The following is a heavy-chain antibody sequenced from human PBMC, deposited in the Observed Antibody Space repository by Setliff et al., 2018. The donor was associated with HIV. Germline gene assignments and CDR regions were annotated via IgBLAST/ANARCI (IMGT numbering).Heavy chain of an antibody. Sequence: SETLSLTCTASYATLSTADYYWTWIRQPPGKGPEWIGFVSYTGTTRYSPSLRSRISISIDASKNKFSLQLSSVTAADTAVYYCARQSTTSRDFDSWGQGTLVTVSS. V-gene: IGHV4-30-4*01. J-gene: IGHJ4*02. CDR1: YATLSTADYY. CDR2: VSYTGTT. CDR3: ARQSTTSRDFDS. D-gene: IGHD2-2*01.